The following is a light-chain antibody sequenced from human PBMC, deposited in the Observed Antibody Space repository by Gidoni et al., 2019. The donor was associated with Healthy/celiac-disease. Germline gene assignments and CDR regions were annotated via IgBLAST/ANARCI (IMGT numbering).Light chain of an antibody. CDR1: QSVSSN. CDR2: GAS. J-gene: IGKJ1*01. V-gene: IGKV3-15*01. CDR3: QQYNNWPPWT. Sequence: EIVMTQSSATLSVSPGERATLSCRSSQSVSSNLAWSQQKPGQAPRLLIYGASTRATAIPASFSGSGSGTAFTLTISSLQSEDFAVYYCQQYNNWPPWTFGQGTKVEIK.